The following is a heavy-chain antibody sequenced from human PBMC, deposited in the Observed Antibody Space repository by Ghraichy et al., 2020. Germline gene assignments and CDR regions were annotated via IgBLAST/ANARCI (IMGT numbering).Heavy chain of an antibody. CDR2: LWSDGSNQ. V-gene: IGHV3-33*01. CDR1: GFTFSNFG. Sequence: GGSLRLSCAASGFTFSNFGMHWVRQAPGRGLEWVASLWSDGSNQYYADSVKGRFTISRDSSNNTVYLQMNTLRAEDTAVYYCARDWQNWAFDYWGQGTLVTVSS. CDR3: ARDWQNWAFDY. J-gene: IGHJ4*02. D-gene: IGHD7-27*01.